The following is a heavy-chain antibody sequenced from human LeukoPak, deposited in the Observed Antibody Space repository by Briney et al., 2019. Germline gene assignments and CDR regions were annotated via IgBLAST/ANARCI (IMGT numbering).Heavy chain of an antibody. CDR1: GITFSSYS. CDR3: AKDKFGGGIKTGTFDY. Sequence: GGSLRLSCVASGITFSSYSMNWVRQAPGKGLEWVSYISSFSGTINYADSVKGRFTISRDNSKNTLYLQMNSLRAEDTALYYCAKDKFGGGIKTGTFDYWGQGTLVTVSS. V-gene: IGHV3-48*01. J-gene: IGHJ4*02. CDR2: ISSFSGTI. D-gene: IGHD3-16*01.